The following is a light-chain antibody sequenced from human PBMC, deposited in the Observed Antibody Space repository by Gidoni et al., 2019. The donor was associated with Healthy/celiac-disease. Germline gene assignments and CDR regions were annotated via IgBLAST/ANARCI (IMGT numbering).Light chain of an antibody. CDR3: SSYTSSSTWV. CDR2: DVS. J-gene: IGLJ3*02. V-gene: IGLV2-14*03. CDR1: SSDVGGYNY. Sequence: QSALTPPASVSGSPGQSITISCTGTSSDVGGYNYVSWYQQPPGKAPNLMIYDVSNRPSGVSNRFSGSKSGNTASLTISGLQAEDEADYYCSSYTSSSTWVFGGGTKLTVL.